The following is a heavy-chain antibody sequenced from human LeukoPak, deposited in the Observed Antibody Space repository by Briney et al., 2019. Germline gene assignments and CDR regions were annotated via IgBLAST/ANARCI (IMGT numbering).Heavy chain of an antibody. J-gene: IGHJ4*02. CDR2: ISYDGSNK. D-gene: IGHD2-2*01. CDR3: AKDHCSSTSCYIFDY. CDR1: GFTFSSYG. Sequence: EAGGSLRLSCAASGFTFSSYGMHWVRQAPGKGLEWVAVISYDGSNKYYADSVKGRFIISRDNSKNTLYLQMNSLRAEDTAVYYCAKDHCSSTSCYIFDYWGQGTLVTVSS. V-gene: IGHV3-30*18.